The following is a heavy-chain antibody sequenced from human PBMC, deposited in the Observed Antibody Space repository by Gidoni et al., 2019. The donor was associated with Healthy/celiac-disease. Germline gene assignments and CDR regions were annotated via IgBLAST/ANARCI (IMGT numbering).Heavy chain of an antibody. D-gene: IGHD6-13*01. J-gene: IGHJ4*02. CDR1: AFTFSSYA. CDR2: ISYDGSNK. V-gene: IGHV3-30-3*01. CDR3: ARAPAAAGPFDY. Sequence: QVQLVESGGGVVQPGRSLRLSCAASAFTFSSYAMHWVRQARGKGLEWVAVISYDGSNKYYADSVKGRFTISRDNSKNTLYLQMNSLRAEDTAVYYCARAPAAAGPFDYWGQGTLVTVSS.